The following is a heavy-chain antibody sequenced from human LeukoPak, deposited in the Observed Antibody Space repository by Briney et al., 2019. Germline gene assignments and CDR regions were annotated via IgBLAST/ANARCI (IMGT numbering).Heavy chain of an antibody. CDR3: ATSMHGYCSGGSCYGAFDI. Sequence: PSETLSLTCTVSGGSISSGDYYWSWIRQPPGKGLEWIGYIYYSGSTYYTPSLKSRVTISVDTSKNQFSLKLSSVTAADTAVYYCATSMHGYCSGGSCYGAFDIWGQGTMVTVSS. J-gene: IGHJ3*02. CDR2: IYYSGST. V-gene: IGHV4-30-4*02. D-gene: IGHD2-15*01. CDR1: GGSISSGDYY.